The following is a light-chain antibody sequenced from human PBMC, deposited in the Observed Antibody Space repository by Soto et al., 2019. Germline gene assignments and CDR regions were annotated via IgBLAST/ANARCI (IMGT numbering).Light chain of an antibody. Sequence: QSVLPQPPSVSGAPGQRVTLSCTWSSSNIGAGYDVHWYQQLPGTAPKLLIYGNSNRPSGVPDRFSGSKSGTSASLAITGLQAEDEADYYCQSYDSSLSGSVVGGGPTLTVL. V-gene: IGLV1-40*01. J-gene: IGLJ2*01. CDR3: QSYDSSLSGSV. CDR2: GNS. CDR1: SSNIGAGYD.